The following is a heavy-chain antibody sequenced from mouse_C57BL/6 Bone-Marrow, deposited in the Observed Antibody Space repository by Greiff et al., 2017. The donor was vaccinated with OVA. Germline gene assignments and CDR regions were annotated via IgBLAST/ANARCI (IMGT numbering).Heavy chain of an antibody. CDR2: IWSGGST. V-gene: IGHV2-2*01. CDR3: ASIYYYGSRGFAY. CDR1: GFSLTSYG. J-gene: IGHJ3*01. Sequence: QVQLKESGPGLVQPSQSLSITCTVSGFSLTSYGVHWVRQSPGKGLEWLGVIWSGGSTDYNAAFISRLSISKDNSKSQVFFKMNSLQADDTAIYYCASIYYYGSRGFAYWGQGTLVTVSA. D-gene: IGHD1-1*01.